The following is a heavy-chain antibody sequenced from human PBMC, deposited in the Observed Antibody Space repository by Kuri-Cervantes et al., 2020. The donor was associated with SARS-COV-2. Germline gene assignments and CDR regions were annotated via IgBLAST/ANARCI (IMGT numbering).Heavy chain of an antibody. V-gene: IGHV4-34*01. CDR3: ATLDSMDV. D-gene: IGHD1-1*01. CDR1: GGSFSGYY. CDR2: INHSGST. J-gene: IGHJ6*02. Sequence: GSLRLSCAVYGGSFSGYYWSWIRQPPGKGLEWIGEINHSGSTNYNPSLKSRVTISVDTSKNQFSLKLSSVTAADTAVYYCATLDSMDVWGQGTTVTVSS.